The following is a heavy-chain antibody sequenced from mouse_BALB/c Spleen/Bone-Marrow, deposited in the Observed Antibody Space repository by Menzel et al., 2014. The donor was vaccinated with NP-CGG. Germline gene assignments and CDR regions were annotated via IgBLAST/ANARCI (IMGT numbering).Heavy chain of an antibody. CDR1: GYTFSSDY. CDR3: TRSRRAMDY. D-gene: IGHD2-12*01. Sequence: QVQLQQSGAELVKPGASVKLSCKASGYTFSSDYMYWVKQRPGQGLEWIGEINPSNGGTNFNEKFKSKATLTVDKSSSTAYMQLSCLTSEDSAVYYCTRSRRAMDYWGQGTSVTVSS. CDR2: INPSNGGT. J-gene: IGHJ4*01. V-gene: IGHV1S81*02.